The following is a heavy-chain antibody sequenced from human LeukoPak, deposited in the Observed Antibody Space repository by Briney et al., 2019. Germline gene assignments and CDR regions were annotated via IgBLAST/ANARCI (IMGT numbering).Heavy chain of an antibody. V-gene: IGHV3-23*01. CDR2: ISNNGGYT. D-gene: IGHD5-18*01. J-gene: IGHJ4*02. CDR1: GFTFSSSA. CDR3: ARYSYGQGGFDY. Sequence: GGSLRLSCAASGFTFSSSAMSWVRQAPGKGLEWVSAISNNGGYTYYADSVQGRFTISRDNSKSTLCLQMNSLRAEDTAVYYCARYSYGQGGFDYWGQGTLVTVSS.